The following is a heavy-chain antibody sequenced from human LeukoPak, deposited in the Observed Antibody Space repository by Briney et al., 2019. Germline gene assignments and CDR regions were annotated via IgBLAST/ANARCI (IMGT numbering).Heavy chain of an antibody. CDR2: IRQDGSQK. CDR1: GFTFSSYS. CDR3: AELGITMIGGV. D-gene: IGHD3-10*02. Sequence: GGSLRLSCAAYGFTFSSYSMNWVRQAPGKGLEWVATIRQDGSQKYYVDSVKGRFTISRDNAKNSLYLQMNSLRAEDTAVYYCAELGITMIGGVWGKGTTVTISS. V-gene: IGHV3-7*01. J-gene: IGHJ6*04.